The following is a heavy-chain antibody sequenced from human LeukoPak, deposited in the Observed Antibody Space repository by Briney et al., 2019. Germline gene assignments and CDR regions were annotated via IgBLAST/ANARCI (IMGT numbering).Heavy chain of an antibody. CDR3: AGCRGASCYYITSPLYFDY. V-gene: IGHV1-8*01. Sequence: GASVKVSCKASGYTFTSYDINWVRQATGQGLEWMGWMNPNSGNTGYAQKFQGRVTMTRNISISTVYMELSSLRSEDTAVYYCAGCRGASCYYITSPLYFDYWGQGTLVTVSS. CDR2: MNPNSGNT. D-gene: IGHD2-15*01. J-gene: IGHJ4*02. CDR1: GYTFTSYD.